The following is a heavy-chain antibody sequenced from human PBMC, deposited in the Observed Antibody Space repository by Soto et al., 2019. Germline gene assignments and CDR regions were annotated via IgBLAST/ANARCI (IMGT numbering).Heavy chain of an antibody. J-gene: IGHJ6*02. CDR1: GGTFSSYA. Sequence: QVQLVQSGAEVKKPGSSVKVSCKASGGTFSSYAISWVRQAPGQGLEWMGGIIPIFGTANYAQKFQGRVTITADESTSTAYMELSSLRSEDTAVYYCATESVVSIQLWERYYYYGMDVWGQGTTVTVSS. D-gene: IGHD5-18*01. V-gene: IGHV1-69*12. CDR2: IIPIFGTA. CDR3: ATESVVSIQLWERYYYYGMDV.